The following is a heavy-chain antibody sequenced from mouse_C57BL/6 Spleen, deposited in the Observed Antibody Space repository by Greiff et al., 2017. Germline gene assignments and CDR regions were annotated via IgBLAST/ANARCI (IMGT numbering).Heavy chain of an antibody. D-gene: IGHD1-1*01. Sequence: QVQLQQPGAELVKPGASVKMSCKASGYTFTSYWITWVKQRPGQGLEWIGDIYPGSGSTNYNEKFKSKATLAVDTSSSTAYMQLSSLTSVDSAVYYCARTPSYGSSPWFAYWGQGTLVTVSA. CDR1: GYTFTSYW. J-gene: IGHJ3*01. CDR3: ARTPSYGSSPWFAY. CDR2: IYPGSGST. V-gene: IGHV1-55*01.